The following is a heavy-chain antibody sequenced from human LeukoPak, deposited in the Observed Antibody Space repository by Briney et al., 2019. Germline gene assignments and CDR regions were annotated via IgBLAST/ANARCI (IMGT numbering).Heavy chain of an antibody. V-gene: IGHV4-31*03. D-gene: IGHD4-23*01. CDR3: DREVRSGGNSEYFQH. Sequence: SQTLSLTCTVSGGSISSGGYDWNWIRQHPGKGLKWIGYIYYSGSTFYNPSLKSRVTITVDTSKNQFSLNLSSVTAADTAVYYCDREVRSGGNSEYFQHWGQGTLVTVSS. CDR1: GGSISSGGYD. J-gene: IGHJ1*01. CDR2: IYYSGST.